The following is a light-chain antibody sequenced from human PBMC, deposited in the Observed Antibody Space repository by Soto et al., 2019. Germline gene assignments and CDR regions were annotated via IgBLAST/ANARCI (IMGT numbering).Light chain of an antibody. V-gene: IGKV3-20*01. Sequence: EIVLTQSPGTLSVSPGERATLSCRASQSFCSSYLAWYQQKPGQAPRLLIYGASNRATGIPDRFSGSGSGTDFTLTVSRLEPEDFAVYYCQQYSNSPYTFGQGTKLEIK. CDR2: GAS. CDR1: QSFCSSY. CDR3: QQYSNSPYT. J-gene: IGKJ2*01.